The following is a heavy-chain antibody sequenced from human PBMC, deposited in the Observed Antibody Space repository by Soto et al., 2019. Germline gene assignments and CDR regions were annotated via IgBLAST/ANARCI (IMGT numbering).Heavy chain of an antibody. J-gene: IGHJ3*02. D-gene: IGHD5-18*01. V-gene: IGHV1-69*01. CDR2: IIPIFGTA. CDR1: GGTFSSYA. CDR3: ARDGYSYGHDAFDI. Sequence: QVQLVQSGAEVKKPGSSVKVSCKASGGTFSSYAISWVRQAPGQGLEWMRGIIPIFGTANYAQKFQGRVTITADESTSTADMELSSLRSEDTAVYDCARDGYSYGHDAFDIWGQGTMVTVSS.